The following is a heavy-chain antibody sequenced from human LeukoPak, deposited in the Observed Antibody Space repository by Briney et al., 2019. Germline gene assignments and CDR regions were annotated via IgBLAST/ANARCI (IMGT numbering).Heavy chain of an antibody. Sequence: PGRSLRLSCAASGFTFSSYAMSWVRQAPGKGLEWVSAISGSGGSTYYADSVKGRFTISRDNSKNTLYLQMNSLRAEDTAVYYCAASIVVVVAATHGDYWGQGTLATVSS. CDR3: AASIVVVVAATHGDY. V-gene: IGHV3-23*01. CDR1: GFTFSSYA. CDR2: ISGSGGST. J-gene: IGHJ4*02. D-gene: IGHD2-15*01.